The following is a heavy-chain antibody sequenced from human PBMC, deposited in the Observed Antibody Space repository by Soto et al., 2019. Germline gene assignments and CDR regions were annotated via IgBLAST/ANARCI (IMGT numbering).Heavy chain of an antibody. CDR1: GYTFTSYY. D-gene: IGHD7-27*01. Sequence: QVRLEQSGAEVKRPGASVKLSCLASGYTFTSYYIHWIRQAPGQGLEWMGIINPRGGDTAYAQNFQDRVTMTTDTSTSTVYMEMRTLRHDDTAIYFCARALTEFDPWGPGTLVTVSS. V-gene: IGHV1-46*01. J-gene: IGHJ5*02. CDR3: ARALTEFDP. CDR2: INPRGGDT.